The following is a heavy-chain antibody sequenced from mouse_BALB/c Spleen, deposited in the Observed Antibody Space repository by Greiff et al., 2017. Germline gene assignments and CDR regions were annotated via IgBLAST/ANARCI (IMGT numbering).Heavy chain of an antibody. CDR3: ARLRLLRGAMDY. D-gene: IGHD1-1*01. J-gene: IGHJ4*01. V-gene: IGHV5-12-1*01. Sequence: EVQRVESGGGLVKPGGSLKLSCAASGFTFSSSAMSWVRQTPEKRLEWVASISSGGGGTYYPDTVKGGFTISRDNAKTTLYLQMSSLKSEDTAMYYCARLRLLRGAMDYWGQGNSVTVSS. CDR2: ISSGGGGT. CDR1: GFTFSSSA.